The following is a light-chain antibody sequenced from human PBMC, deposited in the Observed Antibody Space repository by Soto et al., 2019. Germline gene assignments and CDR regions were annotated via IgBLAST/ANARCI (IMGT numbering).Light chain of an antibody. Sequence: EIVLTQSPATLSLSPGERATLSCGASQTVSSYLAWYQQKAGQAPRPLIYDASNRAPGIPARFSGSGSGTDFTLTISSLEPEDFEVYYCQQRSTWPLTFGGGTKVDIK. V-gene: IGKV3-11*01. CDR1: QTVSSY. CDR3: QQRSTWPLT. CDR2: DAS. J-gene: IGKJ4*01.